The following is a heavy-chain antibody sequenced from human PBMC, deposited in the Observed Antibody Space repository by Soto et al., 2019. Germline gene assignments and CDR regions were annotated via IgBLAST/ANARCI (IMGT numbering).Heavy chain of an antibody. J-gene: IGHJ4*02. CDR1: GFIFRDYA. CDR3: AKEARAYCGTAGDN. CDR2: ISGGAIST. V-gene: IGHV3-23*01. D-gene: IGHD2-21*01. Sequence: EVQLLESGGGLVQPGRSLRLSCAASGFIFRDYAMTWVRQAPGKGLEWVSSISGGAISTYYADSVKGRFTVSRDNSKNTLYLQMSSLRAEDTAIYYCAKEARAYCGTAGDNWGQGTLVTVSS.